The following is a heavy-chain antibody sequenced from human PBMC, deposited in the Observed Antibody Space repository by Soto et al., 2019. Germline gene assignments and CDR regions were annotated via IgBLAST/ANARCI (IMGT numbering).Heavy chain of an antibody. CDR3: ARVYMVRGTIIRYFDY. D-gene: IGHD3-10*01. Sequence: SETLSLTCTVSGGSLSGNYWNWMRQPPEKRLEWIGKIHYSGSTNYSPSLKSRVTISVDMAKNQFSLKLSSVTAADTAVYYCARVYMVRGTIIRYFDYWGQGTLVTVSS. CDR1: GGSLSGNY. V-gene: IGHV4-59*12. CDR2: IHYSGST. J-gene: IGHJ4*02.